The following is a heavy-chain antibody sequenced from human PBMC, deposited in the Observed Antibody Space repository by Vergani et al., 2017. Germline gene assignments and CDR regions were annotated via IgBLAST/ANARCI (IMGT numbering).Heavy chain of an antibody. CDR1: GGTFSSYT. V-gene: IGHV1-69*08. CDR2: IIPILGIA. D-gene: IGHD3-10*01. Sequence: QVQLVQSGAEVKKPGSSVKVSCKASGGTFSSYTISWVQQAPGQGLEWMGRIIPILGIANYAQKFQGRVTITADKSTSTAYMELSSLRSEDTAVYYCARDPGFGELFFYYGMDVWGQGTTVTVSS. J-gene: IGHJ6*02. CDR3: ARDPGFGELFFYYGMDV.